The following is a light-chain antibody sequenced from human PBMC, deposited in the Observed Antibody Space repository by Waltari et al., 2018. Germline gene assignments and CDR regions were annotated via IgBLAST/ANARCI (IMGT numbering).Light chain of an antibody. Sequence: DIVLTQSPAILSLSPGVRASLSCRASQSVTNYLAWYQQKPGQAPRLLIYDTFNRATGIPAWFSGSGFGTDFTLTMSSLQPRVFAVYYCRQRRDWPVTFGGGTKVDIK. V-gene: IGKV3-11*01. CDR1: QSVTNY. J-gene: IGKJ4*01. CDR3: RQRRDWPVT. CDR2: DTF.